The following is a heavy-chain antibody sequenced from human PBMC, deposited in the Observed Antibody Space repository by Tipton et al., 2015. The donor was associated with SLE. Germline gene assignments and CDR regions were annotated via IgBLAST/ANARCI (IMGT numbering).Heavy chain of an antibody. V-gene: IGHV1-69*05. D-gene: IGHD2-15*01. Sequence: QLVQSGPEVKKPGSSVIVSCKTSGGTFSNYAISWVRQAPGQGLEWMGGIIPTLGITNYAQKFQGRVTITTEESTGTAYMELSSLRSEDTAVYYCAVCSGGSCYAGYFDYWGQGTLVTVSS. CDR2: IIPTLGIT. J-gene: IGHJ4*02. CDR3: AVCSGGSCYAGYFDY. CDR1: GGTFSNYA.